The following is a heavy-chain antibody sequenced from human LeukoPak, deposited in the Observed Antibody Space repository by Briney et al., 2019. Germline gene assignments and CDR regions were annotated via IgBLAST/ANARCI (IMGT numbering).Heavy chain of an antibody. CDR1: GYTFTSYD. J-gene: IGHJ6*02. CDR3: ARLREGYYDFWSGYYGYYYYGMDV. CDR2: MNPNSGNT. V-gene: IGHV1-8*01. D-gene: IGHD3-3*01. Sequence: ASVKVSCKASGYTFTSYDINWVRQATGQGLEWMGWMNPNSGNTGYAQKFQGRVTMTRNTSISTAYMELSSLRSEDTAVYYCARLREGYYDFWSGYYGYYYYGMDVWGQGTTVTFSS.